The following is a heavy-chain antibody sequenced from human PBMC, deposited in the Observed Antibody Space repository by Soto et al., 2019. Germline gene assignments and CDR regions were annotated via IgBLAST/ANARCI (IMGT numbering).Heavy chain of an antibody. CDR3: AKGTLGYCTNGVCYTWDY. Sequence: PGGCMRLSCAASGFSFSIYAVSWVRQAPGKGLEWVSGISGSGGTTIYADSVKGRFTISRDNSKSTVYLQMNSLRAEDTAVYYCAKGTLGYCTNGVCYTWDYWGQGTLVTVSS. CDR2: ISGSGGTT. D-gene: IGHD2-8*01. J-gene: IGHJ4*02. CDR1: GFSFSIYA. V-gene: IGHV3-23*01.